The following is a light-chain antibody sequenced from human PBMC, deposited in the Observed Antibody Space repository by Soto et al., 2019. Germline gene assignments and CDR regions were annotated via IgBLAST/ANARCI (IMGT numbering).Light chain of an antibody. CDR3: HQYDNWPTWT. Sequence: EIVLTQSPGTLSLSPGERATLSCRASQSVSSSYLAWYQQKPAQAPRLLIYGASTRATGIPARFSGSGSETKFTLTTRSLKSEHVAVYYCHQYDNWPTWTFGTGTKGDI. CDR2: GAS. CDR1: QSVSSSY. J-gene: IGKJ1*01. V-gene: IGKV3-15*01.